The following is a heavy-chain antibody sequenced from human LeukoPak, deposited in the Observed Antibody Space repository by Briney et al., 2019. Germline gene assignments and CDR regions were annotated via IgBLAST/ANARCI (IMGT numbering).Heavy chain of an antibody. CDR2: VHYSGTA. CDR3: ARRGGNLLNWFDP. J-gene: IGHJ5*02. Sequence: SETLSLTCTVSDGSITNFDWSWVRQPPGKGLEFIGYVHYSGTANYNPSLRSRVTISIDTSKKHFFLKLKSVTAADTAVYYCARRGGNLLNWFDPWGQGTLVTVSS. D-gene: IGHD4-23*01. V-gene: IGHV4-59*01. CDR1: DGSITNFD.